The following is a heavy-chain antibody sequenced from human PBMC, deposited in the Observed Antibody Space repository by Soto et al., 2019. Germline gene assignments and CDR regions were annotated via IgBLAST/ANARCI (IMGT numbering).Heavy chain of an antibody. J-gene: IGHJ4*02. V-gene: IGHV3-74*01. CDR1: GFTLSNYW. CDR3: ARVPYCSSSSCYSYFDS. Sequence: EVQLVESGGGLVQPGGSLRLSCAASGFTLSNYWMHWARQAPGKGLVWFSRISSDGSSKNYADSVKGRFTISRDNAKNTLHLQMNSLRAEDTAVYYCARVPYCSSSSCYSYFDSWGQGTLVTVSS. D-gene: IGHD2-2*01. CDR2: ISSDGSSK.